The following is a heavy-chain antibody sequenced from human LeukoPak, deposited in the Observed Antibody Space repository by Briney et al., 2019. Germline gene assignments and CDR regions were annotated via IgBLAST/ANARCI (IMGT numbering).Heavy chain of an antibody. CDR1: GYSFTSYW. V-gene: IGHV5-51*01. CDR3: ARRYCSGGSCYYFDY. CDR2: IYPGDSAT. D-gene: IGHD2-15*01. Sequence: GESLKISCKGSGYSFTSYWIDWVRQMPGKGLEWMGIIYPGDSATRYSPSFQGQVTISADKSISTAYLQWNSLKASDTAMYYCARRYCSGGSCYYFDYWGQGTLVTVSS. J-gene: IGHJ4*02.